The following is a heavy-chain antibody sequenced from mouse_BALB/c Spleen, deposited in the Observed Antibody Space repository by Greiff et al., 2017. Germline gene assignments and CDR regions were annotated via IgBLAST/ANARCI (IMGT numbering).Heavy chain of an antibody. V-gene: IGHV5-6-3*01. CDR2: INSNGGST. Sequence: EVMLVESGGGLVQPGGSLKLSCAASGFTFSSYGMSWVRQTPDKRLELVATINSNGGSTYYPDSVKGRFTISRDNAKNTLYLQMSSLKSEDTAMYYCARETARALYAMDYWGQGTSVTVSS. CDR3: ARETARALYAMDY. J-gene: IGHJ4*01. CDR1: GFTFSSYG. D-gene: IGHD3-2*01.